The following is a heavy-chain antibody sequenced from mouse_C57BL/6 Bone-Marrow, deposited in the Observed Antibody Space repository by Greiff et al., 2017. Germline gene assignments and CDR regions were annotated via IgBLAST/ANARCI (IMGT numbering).Heavy chain of an antibody. CDR2: IYPGSGST. CDR1: GYTFTSYW. J-gene: IGHJ2*01. D-gene: IGHD1-1*01. V-gene: IGHV1-55*01. CDR3: ARELYGSKDY. Sequence: VQLQQPGAELVKPGASVKMSCKASGYTFTSYWITWVKQRPGQGLEWIGDIYPGSGSTNYNEKFKSKATLTVDQSSSTAYMQLNSLTSEDSAVYYCARELYGSKDYWGQGTTLTVSS.